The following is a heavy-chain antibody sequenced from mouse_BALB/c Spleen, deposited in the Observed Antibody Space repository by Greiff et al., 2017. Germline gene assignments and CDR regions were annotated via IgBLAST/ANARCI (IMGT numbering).Heavy chain of an antibody. CDR2: SRNKANDYTT. J-gene: IGHJ1*01. V-gene: IGHV7-1*02. CDR1: GFTFSDFY. D-gene: IGHD1-1*01. CDR3: ARDALSYYGSSYWYFDV. Sequence: EVKLVESGGGLVQPGGSLRLSCATSGFTFSDFYMEWVRQPPGKRLEWIAASRNKANDYTTEYSASVKGRFIVSRDTSQSILYLQMNALRAEDTAIYYCARDALSYYGSSYWYFDVWGAGTTVTVSS.